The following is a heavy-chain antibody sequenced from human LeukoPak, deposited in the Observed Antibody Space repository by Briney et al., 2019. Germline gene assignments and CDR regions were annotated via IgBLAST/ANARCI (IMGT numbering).Heavy chain of an antibody. CDR3: TKTGGPWD. CDR1: GFTVSNGF. Sequence: AGGSLRLSCAASGFTVSNGFMSWIRQAPGKGLEWVSVIYSDGTSYYADSVKARISISRDNSKNSLYLQMNSLRVEDTAMYYCTKTGGPWDWGQGTLVTVSS. J-gene: IGHJ4*02. D-gene: IGHD7-27*01. CDR2: IYSDGTS. V-gene: IGHV3-53*01.